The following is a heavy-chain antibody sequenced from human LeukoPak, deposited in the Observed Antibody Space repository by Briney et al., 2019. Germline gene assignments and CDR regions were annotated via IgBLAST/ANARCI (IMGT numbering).Heavy chain of an antibody. CDR2: INPNSGGT. CDR1: GYTFTGYY. J-gene: IGHJ6*02. CDR3: ARDTLLLGSGGGPKYYYYSTVRTS. D-gene: IGHD3-10*02. V-gene: IGHV1-2*04. Sequence: ASVKVSCKASGYTFTGYYMHWVRQAPGQGLEWMGWINPNSGGTNYAQKFQGWVTMTRDTSISTAYMELSRLRSDDTAVYYCARDTLLLGSGGGPKYYYYSTVRTSGAKGPRSPSP.